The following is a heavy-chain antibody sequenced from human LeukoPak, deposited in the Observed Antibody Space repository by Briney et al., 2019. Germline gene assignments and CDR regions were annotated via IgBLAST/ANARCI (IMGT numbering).Heavy chain of an antibody. V-gene: IGHV4-39*01. CDR2: IYYSGNT. J-gene: IGHJ4*02. CDR3: ATLHSSLIVTGTADY. CDR1: GGSISSSSYY. D-gene: IGHD1-1*01. Sequence: SETLSLTCTVSGGSISSSSYYWGWIRQPPGKGLEWIGSIYYSGNTYYNPSLKSRVTVSVDTSKNQFSLKLNSVTAADTAVYYCATLHSSLIVTGTADYWGQGTLVTVSS.